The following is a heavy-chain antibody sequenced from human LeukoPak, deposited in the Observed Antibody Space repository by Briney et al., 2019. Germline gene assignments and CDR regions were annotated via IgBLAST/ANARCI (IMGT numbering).Heavy chain of an antibody. CDR1: GITLSNYA. D-gene: IGHD3-22*01. CDR3: AKRGVVIRVILVGLHKEAYYFDS. J-gene: IGHJ4*02. V-gene: IGHV3-23*01. CDR2: ISDSGGST. Sequence: GGSLRLSCAVSGITLSNYAMSWVRQAPGKGLEWVAGISDSGGSTNYADSVKGRFTISRDNRKNTLYLQMNSLRAEDTAVYFCAKRGVVIRVILVGLHKEAYYFDSWGQGALVTVSS.